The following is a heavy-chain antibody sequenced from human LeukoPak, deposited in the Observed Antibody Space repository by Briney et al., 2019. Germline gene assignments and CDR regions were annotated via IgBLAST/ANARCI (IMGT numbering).Heavy chain of an antibody. V-gene: IGHV4-59*01. D-gene: IGHD4-23*01. CDR2: IYYSGTT. Sequence: NPSETLSLTCTVSGGSISRYFWSWIRQPPGKGLEWIGYIYYSGTTGYNPSLMSRVTMSVDTSKNQVSLKLNSVTAADTAVYYCAKTDAITPGLAFDIWGQGTMVTVSS. CDR1: GGSISRYF. J-gene: IGHJ3*02. CDR3: AKTDAITPGLAFDI.